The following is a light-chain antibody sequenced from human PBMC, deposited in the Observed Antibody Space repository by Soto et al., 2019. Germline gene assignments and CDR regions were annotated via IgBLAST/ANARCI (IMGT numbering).Light chain of an antibody. V-gene: IGKV1-5*03. CDR2: KAS. CDR3: KQYNSYSRT. J-gene: IGKJ1*01. CDR1: QSISSW. Sequence: DIQMTQSPSTLSASVGDRVTITCRASQSISSWLAWYQQKPGKVPKLLIYKASSLESGVQSRFSGSGSGTEFTLTIRSLQPDDFATYYCKQYNSYSRTFGQGTKVDIK.